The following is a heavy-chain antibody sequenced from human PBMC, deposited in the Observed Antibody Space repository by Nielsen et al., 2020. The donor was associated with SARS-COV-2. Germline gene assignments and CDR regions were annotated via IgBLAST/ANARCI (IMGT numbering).Heavy chain of an antibody. J-gene: IGHJ6*02. CDR3: ASSSYDTFYYGMDV. CDR2: ISAYNGNT. D-gene: IGHD3-22*01. V-gene: IGHV1-18*01. Sequence: ASVKVSCKASGGTFSSYAISWVRQAPGQGLEWMGWISAYNGNTNYAQKLQGRVTMTTDTSASTAYMELSSLRSEDTAVYYCASSSYDTFYYGMDVWGQGTTVTVSS. CDR1: GGTFSSYA.